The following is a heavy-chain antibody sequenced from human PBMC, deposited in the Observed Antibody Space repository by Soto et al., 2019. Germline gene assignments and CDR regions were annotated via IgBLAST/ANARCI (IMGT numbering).Heavy chain of an antibody. V-gene: IGHV3-30*18. J-gene: IGHJ4*02. Sequence: GGSLRLSCAASGFTFSSYGMHWVRQAPGKGLEWVAVISYDGSNKYYADSVKGRFTISRDNSKNTLYLQMNSLRAEDTAVYYCAKDRTQLRYSSSYFDYWGQGTLVTVSS. CDR3: AKDRTQLRYSSSYFDY. CDR1: GFTFSSYG. CDR2: ISYDGSNK. D-gene: IGHD6-6*01.